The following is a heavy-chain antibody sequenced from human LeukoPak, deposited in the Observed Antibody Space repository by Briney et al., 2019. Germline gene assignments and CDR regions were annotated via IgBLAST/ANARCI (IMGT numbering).Heavy chain of an antibody. D-gene: IGHD3-10*01. CDR2: IYYSGST. V-gene: IGHV4-39*07. J-gene: IGHJ3*02. CDR1: GGSISSSSYY. Sequence: SETLSLTCTVSGGSISSSSYYWGWIRQPPGKGLEWIGSIYYSGSTYYNPSLKSRVTISVDTSKNQFSPKLSSVTAADTAVYYCACPYYYAPRGGAFDIWGQGTMVTVSS. CDR3: ACPYYYAPRGGAFDI.